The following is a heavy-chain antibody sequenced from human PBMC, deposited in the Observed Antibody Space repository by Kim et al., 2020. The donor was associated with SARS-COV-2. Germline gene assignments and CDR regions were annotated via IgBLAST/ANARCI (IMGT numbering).Heavy chain of an antibody. Sequence: TTRYADSVKGRFTISRDNAKNSLYLQMDSLIAEDTALYYCARRDAFGWFDCWGQGTLVTVSS. J-gene: IGHJ5*01. D-gene: IGHD3-10*01. V-gene: IGHV3-20*03. CDR2: TT. CDR3: ARRDAFGWFDC.